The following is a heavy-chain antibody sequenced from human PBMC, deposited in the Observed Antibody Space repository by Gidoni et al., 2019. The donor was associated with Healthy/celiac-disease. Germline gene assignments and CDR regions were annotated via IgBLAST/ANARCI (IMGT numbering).Heavy chain of an antibody. J-gene: IGHJ3*02. Sequence: LQLQESGPGLVKPSEPLSVTCTVSGGSISCSSSYWGGIRHPPGEGLEWIGSIYYSGSTYYNPSLKSRVTISVDTSKNQFSLKLSSVTAADTAVYYCAGGTCSGGSCYSGVYAFDIWGQGTMVTVSS. CDR1: GGSISCSSSY. CDR3: AGGTCSGGSCYSGVYAFDI. V-gene: IGHV4-39*01. CDR2: IYYSGST. D-gene: IGHD2-15*01.